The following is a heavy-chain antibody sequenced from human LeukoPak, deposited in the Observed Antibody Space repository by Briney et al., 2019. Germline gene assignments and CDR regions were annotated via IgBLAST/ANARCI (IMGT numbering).Heavy chain of an antibody. CDR2: IRTNTGSP. V-gene: IGHV7-4-1*02. CDR1: GYTFTTYA. CDR3: AKDLDSAAFDI. D-gene: IGHD2-15*01. Sequence: GASVKVSCRASGYTFTTYAINWVRQAPGQGLEYMGWIRTNTGSPTYAQGFTGRFVFSLDTSVNTAYLQISSLKAEGTAVYYCAKDLDSAAFDIWGQGTMVTVSS. J-gene: IGHJ3*02.